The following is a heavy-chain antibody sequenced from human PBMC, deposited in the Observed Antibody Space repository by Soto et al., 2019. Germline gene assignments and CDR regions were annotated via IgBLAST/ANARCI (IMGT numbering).Heavy chain of an antibody. CDR3: ARSSIDSSGWTLEPYFDY. CDR1: GGSISSYY. J-gene: IGHJ4*02. D-gene: IGHD6-19*01. Sequence: SETLSLTCTVSGGSISSYYWSWIRQPPGKGLEWIGYIYYSGSTNYNPSLKSRVTISVDTSKNQFSLKLSSVTAADTAVYYCARSSIDSSGWTLEPYFDYWGQGTLVTVSS. V-gene: IGHV4-59*01. CDR2: IYYSGST.